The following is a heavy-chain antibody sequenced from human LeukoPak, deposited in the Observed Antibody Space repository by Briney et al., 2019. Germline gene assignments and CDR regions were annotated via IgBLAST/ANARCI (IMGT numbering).Heavy chain of an antibody. J-gene: IGHJ4*02. CDR3: ARETSTYIAAAGTGY. CDR1: GFSFSTYW. D-gene: IGHD6-13*01. V-gene: IGHV3-7*01. CDR2: IKQDGSEN. Sequence: PGGSLRLSCVASGFSFSTYWMSWVRQAPGKGLEWVANIKQDGSENYYVDSVKGRFTISRDNAKNSVYLQMNRLRVEDTAVYYCARETSTYIAAAGTGYWGQGTLVTVSS.